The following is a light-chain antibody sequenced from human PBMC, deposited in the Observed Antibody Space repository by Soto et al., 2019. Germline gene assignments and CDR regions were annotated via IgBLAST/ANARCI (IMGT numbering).Light chain of an antibody. V-gene: IGLV2-11*01. CDR2: DVS. CDR1: SSDVGAYNY. CDR3: CSYAGSYSWV. J-gene: IGLJ3*02. Sequence: QSALTQPRSVSGSPRQSVTISCTGTSSDVGAYNYVSWYQHHPGKAPKVMIYDVSERPSGVPDRFSGSKSDNKASLTISGLQAEDEADYYCCSYAGSYSWVFGGGTKVTVL.